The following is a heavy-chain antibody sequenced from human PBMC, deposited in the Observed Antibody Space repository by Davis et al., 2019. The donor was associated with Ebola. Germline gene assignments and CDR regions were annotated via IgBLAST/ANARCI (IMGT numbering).Heavy chain of an antibody. CDR1: GGSISSNFW. J-gene: IGHJ4*02. CDR2: IYHSGST. CDR3: ARDVGYDSSGYYRQGFNY. Sequence: GSLRLSCAVSGGSISSNFWWTWVRQPPGKGLQWIGEIYHSGSTNYNPSLKSLVTISVDKSKNQFSLKLTSVTAADTAVYYCARDVGYDSSGYYRQGFNYWGQGTLVTVSS. V-gene: IGHV4-4*02. D-gene: IGHD3-22*01.